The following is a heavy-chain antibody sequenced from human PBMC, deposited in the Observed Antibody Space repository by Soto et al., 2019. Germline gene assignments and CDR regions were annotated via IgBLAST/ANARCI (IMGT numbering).Heavy chain of an antibody. Sequence: DVHLVESGGTLVQPGGSLRLSCAASGFTFSTYLMNWVRHVPGTALVWLAGMKSDGTMTNYADSVTGRFTISRDNVNNTLPLQILGLRSEHTAVYSRIRLSLDNSAFFTYGMEVWGRGLTHTVSS. V-gene: IGHV3-74*01. CDR1: GFTFSTYL. J-gene: IGHJ6*02. D-gene: IGHD6-25*01. CDR2: MKSDGTMT. CDR3: IRLSLDNSAFFTYGMEV.